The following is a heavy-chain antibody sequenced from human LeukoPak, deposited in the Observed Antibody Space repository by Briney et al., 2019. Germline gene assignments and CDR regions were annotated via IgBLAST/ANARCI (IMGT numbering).Heavy chain of an antibody. CDR2: IYYNGNT. CDR1: TGSISSDSYS. J-gene: IGHJ5*02. CDR3: VRHGLITSGWSHWFDP. D-gene: IGHD2-2*01. V-gene: IGHV4-39*01. Sequence: SETLSLTCTVSTGSISSDSYSWGWIRQPPGKGLEWIGTIYYNGNTYYSPSLKSRVTISVDTSKNQSSLKLSSMTAADTAVYYCVRHGLITSGWSHWFDPWGQGTLVTVSS.